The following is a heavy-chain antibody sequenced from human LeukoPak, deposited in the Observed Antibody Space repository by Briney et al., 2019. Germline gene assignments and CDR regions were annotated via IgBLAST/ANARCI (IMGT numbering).Heavy chain of an antibody. J-gene: IGHJ3*02. V-gene: IGHV1-69*06. Sequence: ASAKVSCKASGGTFSSYAISWVRQAPGQGLEWMGGIIPIFGTANYAQKFQGRVTITADKSTSTAYMELNSLRSEDTAVYYCARAAYYYGSGSYAFDIWGQGTMVTVSS. D-gene: IGHD3-10*01. CDR1: GGTFSSYA. CDR2: IIPIFGTA. CDR3: ARAAYYYGSGSYAFDI.